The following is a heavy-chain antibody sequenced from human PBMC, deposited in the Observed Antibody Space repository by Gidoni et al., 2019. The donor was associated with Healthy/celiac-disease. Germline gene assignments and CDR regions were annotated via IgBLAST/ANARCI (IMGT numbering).Heavy chain of an antibody. CDR3: AKTRGGNVPYFDY. CDR1: GFPFDDYA. D-gene: IGHD2-15*01. J-gene: IGHJ4*02. CDR2: ISWNSGSI. Sequence: EVQLVESGGGLVQPGRSLRLSCAASGFPFDDYAMHWVRQAPGKGLEWVSGISWNSGSIGYADSVKGRFTISRDNAKNSLYLQMNSLRAEDTALYYCAKTRGGNVPYFDYWGQGTLVTVSS. V-gene: IGHV3-9*01.